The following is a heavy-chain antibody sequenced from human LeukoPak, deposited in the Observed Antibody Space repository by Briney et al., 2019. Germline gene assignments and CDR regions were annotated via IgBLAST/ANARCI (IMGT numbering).Heavy chain of an antibody. CDR3: ARHRCSGGSCYPMNWFDP. Sequence: SETLPLTCTVSVGSISSYYWSWIRHPPGKGLEWLGYIYYSGSTNYNPSLKSRVTISVYTSKNQFSMRLSSVTAADTAVYYCARHRCSGGSCYPMNWFDPWGQGTLVTVSS. CDR2: IYYSGST. V-gene: IGHV4-59*08. D-gene: IGHD2-15*01. CDR1: VGSISSYY. J-gene: IGHJ5*02.